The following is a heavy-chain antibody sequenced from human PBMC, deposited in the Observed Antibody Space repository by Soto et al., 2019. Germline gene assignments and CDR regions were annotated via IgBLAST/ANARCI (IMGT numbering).Heavy chain of an antibody. V-gene: IGHV1-69*13. CDR2: IIPIFGTA. Sequence: SVKVSCKASGGTFSSDAISWVRQAPGQGLEWMGVIIPIFGTANCAQKVQRRVTITADESTRTAYMELRSLRSEDKDVYYCATEKFTRFLEWSHFAHWGQATLVPVS. CDR1: GGTFSSDA. D-gene: IGHD3-3*01. CDR3: ATEKFTRFLEWSHFAH. J-gene: IGHJ4*02.